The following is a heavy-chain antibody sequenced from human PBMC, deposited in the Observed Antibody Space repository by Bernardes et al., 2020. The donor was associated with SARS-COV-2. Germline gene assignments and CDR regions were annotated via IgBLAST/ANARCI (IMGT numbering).Heavy chain of an antibody. V-gene: IGHV3-74*01. D-gene: IGHD2-21*01. CDR1: GFSVSAYW. CDR3: ARDFGGNSDY. Sequence: GGSLRLSCAASGFSVSAYWMHWVRQAPGEGLVWVARINEDGRVINYADSVRGRFTIYRDIADNKLYLQMKSLRAVDTAVYYCARDFGGNSDYWGQGTLVTVSS. J-gene: IGHJ4*02. CDR2: INEDGRVI.